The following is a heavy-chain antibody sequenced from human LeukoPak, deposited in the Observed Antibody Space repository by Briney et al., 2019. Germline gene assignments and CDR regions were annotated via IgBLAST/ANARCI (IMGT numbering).Heavy chain of an antibody. CDR2: IYYSGST. CDR1: GGSISSSSYY. Sequence: PSETLSLTCTVSGGSISSSSYYWGWIRQPPGTGLEWIGSIYYSGSTYYNPSLKSRVTISVDTSKNQFSLKLSSVTAADTAVYYCARDVRSGYYDSYYYYYMDVWGKGTTVTVSS. CDR3: ARDVRSGYYDSYYYYYMDV. V-gene: IGHV4-39*02. J-gene: IGHJ6*03. D-gene: IGHD3-22*01.